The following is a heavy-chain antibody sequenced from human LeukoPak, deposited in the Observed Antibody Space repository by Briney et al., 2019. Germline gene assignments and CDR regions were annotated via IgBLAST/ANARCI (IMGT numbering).Heavy chain of an antibody. V-gene: IGHV4-59*08. D-gene: IGHD3-22*01. Sequence: PSETLSLTCTVSRGSIRRYFWSWIRQPPGKGLEGIGYIYYSGSTNYNPSLKSRVTISVDTSKNQVSLKVSSVTAADTAVYYCERHEGDTSGSYMYNWFDPWGQGTLVTVSS. CDR1: RGSIRRYF. J-gene: IGHJ5*02. CDR3: ERHEGDTSGSYMYNWFDP. CDR2: IYYSGST.